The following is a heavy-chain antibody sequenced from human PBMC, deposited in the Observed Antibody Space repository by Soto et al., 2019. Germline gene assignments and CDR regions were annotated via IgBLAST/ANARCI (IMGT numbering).Heavy chain of an antibody. Sequence: GGSLRLSCAASGFTFRTYGMNWVRRAPGGGLEWVASISSSGSFIYYADSVKGRFTISRDDAEKSLYLQMNSLRAEDTALYYCAREPEGIAAALDYWGRGTLVTVSS. CDR1: GFTFRTYG. CDR2: ISSSGSFI. D-gene: IGHD6-13*01. CDR3: AREPEGIAAALDY. V-gene: IGHV3-21*01. J-gene: IGHJ4*02.